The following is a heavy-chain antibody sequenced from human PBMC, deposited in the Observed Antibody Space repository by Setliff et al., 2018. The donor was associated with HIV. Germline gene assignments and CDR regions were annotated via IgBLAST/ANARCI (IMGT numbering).Heavy chain of an antibody. CDR1: GFTFDRFW. Sequence: PGGSLRLSCAASGFTFDRFWMHWVRQAPGKGLVWVSRVNRDGSSTTYADSVRGRFTISRDISKNTIYLTLNNMRPDDSAVYYCATAYDTNGYDYYFDLWGRGTLVTVSS. J-gene: IGHJ2*01. CDR2: VNRDGSST. CDR3: ATAYDTNGYDYYFDL. D-gene: IGHD3-22*01. V-gene: IGHV3-74*01.